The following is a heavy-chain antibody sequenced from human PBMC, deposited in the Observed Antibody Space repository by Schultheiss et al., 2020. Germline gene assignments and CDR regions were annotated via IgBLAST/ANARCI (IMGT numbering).Heavy chain of an antibody. CDR3: AKDMADTAMVTVYGMDV. CDR2: ISYDGSNK. V-gene: IGHV3-30*18. J-gene: IGHJ6*02. D-gene: IGHD5-18*01. CDR1: GFTFSSYS. Sequence: GGSLRLSCAASGFTFSSYSMNWVRQAPGKGLEWVAVISYDGSNKYYADSVKGRFTISRDNSKNTLYLQMNSLRAEDTAVYYCAKDMADTAMVTVYGMDVWGQGTTVTVSS.